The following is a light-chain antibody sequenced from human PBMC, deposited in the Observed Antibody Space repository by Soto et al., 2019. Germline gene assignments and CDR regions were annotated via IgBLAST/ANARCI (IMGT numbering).Light chain of an antibody. J-gene: IGLJ2*01. V-gene: IGLV1-44*01. Sequence: QTVLTQPPSASGTPGQRVTISCSGSSSNIGSYAVNWYQQLPGTAPKLLIYSNDQRPSGVPDRFSGSKSGTSASLAIGGLQSEDEADYYCAAWDDSLTGPAVFGGGTQLTVL. CDR1: SSNIGSYA. CDR2: SND. CDR3: AAWDDSLTGPAV.